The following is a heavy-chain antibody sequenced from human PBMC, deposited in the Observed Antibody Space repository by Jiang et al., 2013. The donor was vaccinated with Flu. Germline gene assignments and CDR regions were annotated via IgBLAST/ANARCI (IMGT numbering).Heavy chain of an antibody. Sequence: LLKPSETLSLTCTVSGGSISSSTYYWGWVRQPPGKGLEWIGTIYYSGSTYYNPSLKSRVTISGDTSKNQFSLKLSSVTAADTAVYYCARLGATTSDYWGQGTLVTVSS. J-gene: IGHJ4*02. D-gene: IGHD1-26*01. V-gene: IGHV4-39*07. CDR2: IYYSGST. CDR3: ARLGATTSDY. CDR1: GGSISSSTYY.